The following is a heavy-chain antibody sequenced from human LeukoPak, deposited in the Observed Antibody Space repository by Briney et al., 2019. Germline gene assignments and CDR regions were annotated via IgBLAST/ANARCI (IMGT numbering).Heavy chain of an antibody. J-gene: IGHJ4*02. D-gene: IGHD1-26*01. CDR2: ISGSGGST. V-gene: IGHV3-23*01. CDR1: GFTFSSYA. Sequence: QTGGSLRLSCAVSGFTFSSYAMSWVRQAPGKGLEWVSGISGSGGSTYYADSVKGRFTISRDKSKNTLYLQMNSLRAEDSAVYYCAKKAVVGRGSLEDYWGQGTLVTVSS. CDR3: AKKAVVGRGSLEDY.